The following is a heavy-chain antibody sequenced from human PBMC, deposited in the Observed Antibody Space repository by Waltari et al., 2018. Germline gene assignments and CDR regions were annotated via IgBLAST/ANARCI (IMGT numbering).Heavy chain of an antibody. CDR1: GFTFPDAW. CDR3: TTDYPPYDRRGY. D-gene: IGHD3-22*01. J-gene: IGHJ4*02. CDR2: IKSKADGGTT. Sequence: EVHLVESGGGLVEPGWSLSLSCAASGFTFPDAWMRRVRQAPGKGLECVGRIKSKADGGTTDYVAPVKGRFSISRDDSENTLYLQMNSLKTEDTAVYYCTTDYPPYDRRGYWGQGTLVTVSS. V-gene: IGHV3-15*01.